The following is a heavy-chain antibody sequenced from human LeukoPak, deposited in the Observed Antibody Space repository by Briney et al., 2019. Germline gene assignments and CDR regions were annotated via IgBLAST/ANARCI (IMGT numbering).Heavy chain of an antibody. V-gene: IGHV4-38-2*02. CDR1: GGSIRSYY. J-gene: IGHJ4*02. Sequence: SETLSLTCTVSGGSIRSYYWSWIRQPPGKGLEWIGSIYHSGSTYYNPSLKSRVTISVDTSKNQFSLKLSSVTAADTAVYYCASYDSSGYYYFDYWGQGTLVTVSS. CDR2: IYHSGST. D-gene: IGHD3-22*01. CDR3: ASYDSSGYYYFDY.